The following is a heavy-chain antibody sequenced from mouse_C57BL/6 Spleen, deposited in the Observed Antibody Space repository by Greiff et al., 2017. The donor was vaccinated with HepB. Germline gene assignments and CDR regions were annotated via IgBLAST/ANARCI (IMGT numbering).Heavy chain of an antibody. V-gene: IGHV10-1*01. CDR1: GFSFNTYA. J-gene: IGHJ4*01. CDR2: IRSKSNNYAT. CDR3: VRRGYAMDY. Sequence: EVQVVESGGGLVQPKGSLKLSCAASGFSFNTYAMNWVRQAPGKGLEWVARIRSKSNNYATYYADSVKDRFTISRDDSESMLYLQMNNLKTEDNAMYYCVRRGYAMDYWGQGTSVTVSS.